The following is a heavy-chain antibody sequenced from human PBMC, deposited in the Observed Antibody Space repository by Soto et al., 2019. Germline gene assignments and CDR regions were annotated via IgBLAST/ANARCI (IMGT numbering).Heavy chain of an antibody. CDR2: ISGYNGNT. Sequence: QGQLVQSGAEVKKPGASVKVSCKASGYTFISYGLSWVRQAPGQGLEWMGWISGYNGNTKYAQKLQGRVTMTTDTSTSTAYMERRSLKCDDTAVYYCARDLGGQIVDYWGQGTLVTVSS. D-gene: IGHD1-26*01. CDR3: ARDLGGQIVDY. CDR1: GYTFISYG. J-gene: IGHJ4*02. V-gene: IGHV1-18*01.